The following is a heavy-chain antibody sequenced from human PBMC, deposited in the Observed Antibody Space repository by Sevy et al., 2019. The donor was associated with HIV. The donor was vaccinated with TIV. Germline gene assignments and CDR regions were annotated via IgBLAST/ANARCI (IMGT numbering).Heavy chain of an antibody. CDR2: ISGSGRNT. J-gene: IGHJ4*02. CDR1: GFTFSDYA. V-gene: IGHV3-23*01. CDR3: AKDLTSLMTSVTAFDY. D-gene: IGHD4-17*01. Sequence: GDSLKISCAASGFTFSDYAMTWVRQAPGKGLEWVSAISGSGRNTYYVDSVKGRFTISRDNSKSTLYLQMNSLRAEDTAIYYCAKDLTSLMTSVTAFDYWGQGTLVTVSS.